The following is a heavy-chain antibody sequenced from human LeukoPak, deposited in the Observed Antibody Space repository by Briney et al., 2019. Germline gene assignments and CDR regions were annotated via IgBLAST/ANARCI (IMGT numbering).Heavy chain of an antibody. CDR2: ISGGGAGT. CDR1: GFTFSSYA. V-gene: IGHV3-23*01. D-gene: IGHD1-14*01. CDR3: AKDFVRYNIQFDY. J-gene: IGHJ4*02. Sequence: GGSLRLSCAASGFTFSSYAMSWVRQAPGKGLEWVSSISGGGAGTYYADSVRGRFTISRDNSKNTLYLQMDSPRAEDTALYYCAKDFVRYNIQFDYWGQGALVTVSS.